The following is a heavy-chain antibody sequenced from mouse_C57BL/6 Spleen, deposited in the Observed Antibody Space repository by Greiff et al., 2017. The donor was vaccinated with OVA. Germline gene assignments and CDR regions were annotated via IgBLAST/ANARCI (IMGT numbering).Heavy chain of an antibody. Sequence: EVQLQQSGPELVKPGASVKIPCKAFGYTFTDYNMDWVKQSHGKSLEWIGDINPNNGGTIYNQKFKGKATLTVDKSSSTAYMELRSLTSEDTAVYYCARGGYYYGSSYDAMDYWGQGTSVTVSS. J-gene: IGHJ4*01. CDR3: ARGGYYYGSSYDAMDY. V-gene: IGHV1-18*01. CDR1: GYTFTDYN. D-gene: IGHD1-1*01. CDR2: INPNNGGT.